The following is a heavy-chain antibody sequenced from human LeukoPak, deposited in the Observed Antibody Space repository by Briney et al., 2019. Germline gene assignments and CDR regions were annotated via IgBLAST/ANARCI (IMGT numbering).Heavy chain of an antibody. CDR1: GFTVSSNY. V-gene: IGHV3-66*01. D-gene: IGHD2-15*01. J-gene: IGHJ4*02. Sequence: PGRSLRLSCAASGFTVSSNYLSWVRQAPGKGLEWVSVIFSGGSTYYADSVEGRFTISRDNSKNTLYLQVNSLRAEDTAVYYCARDRCSGGSCYHDYWGQGTLVTVSS. CDR2: IFSGGST. CDR3: ARDRCSGGSCYHDY.